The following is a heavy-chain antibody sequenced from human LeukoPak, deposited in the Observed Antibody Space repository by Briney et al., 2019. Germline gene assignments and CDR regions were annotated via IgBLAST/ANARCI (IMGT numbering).Heavy chain of an antibody. CDR2: ISYDGSNE. V-gene: IGHV3-30*01. J-gene: IGHJ4*02. Sequence: GGSLRLSCAASGFTFSTYAMHWVRQAPGKGLEWVAVISYDGSNEYYADSVKGRFTISRDKSKNTLYLQMNSLRAEDTAVYYCARSSRWLQLGGDYWGQGTLVTVSS. CDR3: ARSSRWLQLGGDY. D-gene: IGHD5-24*01. CDR1: GFTFSTYA.